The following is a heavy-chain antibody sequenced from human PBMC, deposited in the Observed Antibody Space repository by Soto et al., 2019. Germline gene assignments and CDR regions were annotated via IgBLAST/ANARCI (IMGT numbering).Heavy chain of an antibody. J-gene: IGHJ4*02. CDR2: IWYDGSNK. D-gene: IGHD3-9*01. Sequence: LRLSCAASGFTFSSYGMHWVRQAPGKGLEWVAVIWYDGSNKYYADSVKGRFTISRDNSKNTLYLQMNSLRAEDTAVYYCASDPHYDILTGYYIDYWGQGTLVTVYS. CDR3: ASDPHYDILTGYYIDY. V-gene: IGHV3-33*01. CDR1: GFTFSSYG.